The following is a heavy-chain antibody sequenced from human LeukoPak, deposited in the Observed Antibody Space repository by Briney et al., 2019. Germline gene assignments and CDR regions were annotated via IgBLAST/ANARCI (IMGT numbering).Heavy chain of an antibody. D-gene: IGHD3-16*01. J-gene: IGHJ4*02. V-gene: IGHV3-7*04. Sequence: GGSLRLSCAASGFTISNYWMTGVRQAPGKGLEWVANIKKDGSEKYYVDSVKGRFTISRDSAKNSLYLQMNSLRAEDTAVYYCARSLITHDSWRQGTLVTVSS. CDR3: ARSLITHDS. CDR2: IKKDGSEK. CDR1: GFTISNYW.